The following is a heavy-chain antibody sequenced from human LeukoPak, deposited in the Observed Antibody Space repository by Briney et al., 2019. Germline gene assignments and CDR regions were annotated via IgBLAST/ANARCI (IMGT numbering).Heavy chain of an antibody. V-gene: IGHV3-21*01. CDR2: ISSSSSYI. Sequence: PGGSLRLSCAASGFTFSSYSMNWVRQAPGKGLEWVSSISSSSSYIYYADSVKGRFTISRDNAKNSLYLQMNSLRAEDTAVYYCAKDSAPSRNVVVPVGIYYWGQGTLVTVSS. CDR1: GFTFSSYS. D-gene: IGHD2-2*02. CDR3: AKDSAPSRNVVVPVGIYY. J-gene: IGHJ4*02.